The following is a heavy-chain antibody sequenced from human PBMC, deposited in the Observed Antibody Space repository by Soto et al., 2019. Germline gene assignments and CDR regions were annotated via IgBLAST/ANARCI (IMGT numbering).Heavy chain of an antibody. D-gene: IGHD6-19*01. V-gene: IGHV1-18*04. CDR1: GYTFTSYG. Sequence: GASVKVSCKASGYTFTSYGISWVRQAPGQGLEWMGWISAYNGNTNYAQKLQGRVTMTTDTSTSTAYMELRSLRSDDTAVYYCARVKIAVAGTSTSYYYYYGMEVWGQGTTVTVSS. CDR2: ISAYNGNT. J-gene: IGHJ6*02. CDR3: ARVKIAVAGTSTSYYYYYGMEV.